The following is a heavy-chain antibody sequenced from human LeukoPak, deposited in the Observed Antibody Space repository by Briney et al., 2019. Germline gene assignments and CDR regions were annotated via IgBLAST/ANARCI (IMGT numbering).Heavy chain of an antibody. CDR3: ARSQWELLRPFDY. Sequence: SETLSLTCTVSGGSISSYYWSWIRQPPGKGLEWIGYIYYSGSTNYNPSLKSRVAISVDTSKNQFSLKLSSVTAADTAVYYCARSQWELLRPFDYWGQGTLVTVSS. CDR1: GGSISSYY. J-gene: IGHJ4*02. CDR2: IYYSGST. D-gene: IGHD1-26*01. V-gene: IGHV4-59*01.